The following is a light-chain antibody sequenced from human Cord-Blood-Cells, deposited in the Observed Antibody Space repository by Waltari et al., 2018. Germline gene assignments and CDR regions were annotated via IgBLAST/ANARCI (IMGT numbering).Light chain of an antibody. CDR3: QQYNSYPRT. CDR2: AAS. CDR1: QSISSY. V-gene: IGKV1-39*01. J-gene: IGKJ1*01. Sequence: DIQMTQSPSSLSASVGDRVTITCRASQSISSYLNWYQQKPGKAPKLPIYAASSLQSGVPSRFSGSGSGTDFTLTISSLQPEDFATYYCQQYNSYPRTFGQGTKVEIK.